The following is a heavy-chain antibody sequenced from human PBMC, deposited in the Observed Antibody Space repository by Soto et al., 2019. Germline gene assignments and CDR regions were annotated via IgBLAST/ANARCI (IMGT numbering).Heavy chain of an antibody. CDR1: GYTFTSYG. CDR3: ARETFRYDSSGYYPIDY. D-gene: IGHD3-22*01. CDR2: ISAYNGNT. V-gene: IGHV1-18*04. J-gene: IGHJ4*02. Sequence: ASVKVSCKASGYTFTSYGISWVRQAPGQGLEWMGWISAYNGNTNYAQKLQGRVTMTTDTSTSTAYMELRSLRSDDTAVYYCARETFRYDSSGYYPIDYWGQRTLVTVSS.